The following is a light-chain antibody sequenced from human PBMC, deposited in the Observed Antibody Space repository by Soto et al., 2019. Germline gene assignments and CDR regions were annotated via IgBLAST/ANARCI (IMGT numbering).Light chain of an antibody. Sequence: QSVLTQPASVSGSPGQSITISCTGTSSDVGGYNCVAWYHQYSGKAPKLMIYDVSNRPLGVSNRFSGSKSGNTASLTISGLQAEDEADYYCCSYTRSVTYVFGTGTKVTVL. CDR2: DVS. CDR1: SSDVGGYNC. J-gene: IGLJ1*01. V-gene: IGLV2-14*01. CDR3: CSYTRSVTYV.